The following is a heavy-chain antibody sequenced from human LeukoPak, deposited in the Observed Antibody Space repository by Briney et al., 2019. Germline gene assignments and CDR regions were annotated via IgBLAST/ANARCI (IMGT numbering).Heavy chain of an antibody. D-gene: IGHD6-6*01. V-gene: IGHV3-23*01. Sequence: GGSLRLSCAASGFTFSSYAMSWVRQAPGKGLEWVSAISGSGGSTYYADSVKGRFTISRDNSKNTLYLQMNSLRDEDTAVYYCARDDWGYSSSSGFGYWGQGTLVTVSS. CDR3: ARDDWGYSSSSGFGY. J-gene: IGHJ4*02. CDR2: ISGSGGST. CDR1: GFTFSSYA.